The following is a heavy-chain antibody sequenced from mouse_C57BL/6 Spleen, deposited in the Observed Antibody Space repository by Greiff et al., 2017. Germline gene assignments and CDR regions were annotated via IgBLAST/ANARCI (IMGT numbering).Heavy chain of an antibody. CDR2: IDPENGDT. D-gene: IGHD2-2*01. V-gene: IGHV14-4*01. J-gene: IGHJ2*01. CDR3: TTLGTMVTTEGFDY. CDR1: GFNIKDDY. Sequence: EVQLQQSGAELVRPGASVKLSCTASGFNIKDDYMHWVKQRPEQGLEWIGWIDPENGDTEYASKFQGKATITADTSSNTAYLQLSSLTSEDTAVYYCTTLGTMVTTEGFDYWGQGTTLTVSS.